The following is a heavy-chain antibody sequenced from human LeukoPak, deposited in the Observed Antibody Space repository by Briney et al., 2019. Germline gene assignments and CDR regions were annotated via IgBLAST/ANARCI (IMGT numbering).Heavy chain of an antibody. J-gene: IGHJ5*02. CDR2: INPNSGGT. Sequence: SVKVSCKASGYTFTSYGISWVRQAPGQGLEWMGWINPNSGGTNYAQKFQGRVTMTRDTSISTAYMELSRLRSDDTAVYYCARCAAKYNWFDPWGQGTLVTVSS. D-gene: IGHD6-25*01. CDR1: GYTFTSYG. V-gene: IGHV1-2*02. CDR3: ARCAAKYNWFDP.